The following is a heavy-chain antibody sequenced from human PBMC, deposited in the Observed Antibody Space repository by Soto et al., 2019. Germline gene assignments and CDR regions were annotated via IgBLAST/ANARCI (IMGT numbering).Heavy chain of an antibody. J-gene: IGHJ4*02. D-gene: IGHD1-26*01. V-gene: IGHV1-69*13. CDR1: GGTFSSYA. CDR3: ARVKKWELPGSYYFDY. CDR2: IIPIFGTA. Sequence: ASVKVSCKASGGTFSSYAISWVRQAPGHGLEWMGGIIPIFGTANYAQKFQGRVTITADESTSTAYMEVSSLRSEDTAVYYCARVKKWELPGSYYFDYWGQGTLVTVSS.